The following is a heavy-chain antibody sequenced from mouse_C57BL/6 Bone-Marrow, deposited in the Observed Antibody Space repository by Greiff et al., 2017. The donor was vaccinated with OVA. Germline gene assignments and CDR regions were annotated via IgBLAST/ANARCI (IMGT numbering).Heavy chain of an antibody. J-gene: IGHJ4*01. Sequence: QVQLQQPGAELVKPGASVKLSCKASGYTFTSYWMHWVKQRPGRGLEWIGRIDPNSGGTKYNEKFKSKATFTVDKPSSKAYMQRSSLTSEDSAVYYCARLTGTDYYAMDYWGQGTSVTVSS. CDR3: ARLTGTDYYAMDY. CDR2: IDPNSGGT. V-gene: IGHV1-72*01. D-gene: IGHD4-1*01. CDR1: GYTFTSYW.